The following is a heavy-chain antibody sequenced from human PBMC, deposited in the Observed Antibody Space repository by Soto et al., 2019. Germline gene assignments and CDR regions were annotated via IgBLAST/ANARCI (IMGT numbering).Heavy chain of an antibody. CDR2: IYPGDSDT. D-gene: IGHD4-17*01. CDR1: GYSFTSYW. Sequence: GESLKISCKGSGYSFTSYWIGWVRQMPGKGLEWMGIIYPGDSDTRYSPSFQGQVTISADRSTTTAYLQWSSLKASDSGKYYCARLRVRLQVTKMSSLDNWGRRTLVTVSS. V-gene: IGHV5-51*01. J-gene: IGHJ4*01. CDR3: ARLRVRLQVTKMSSLDN.